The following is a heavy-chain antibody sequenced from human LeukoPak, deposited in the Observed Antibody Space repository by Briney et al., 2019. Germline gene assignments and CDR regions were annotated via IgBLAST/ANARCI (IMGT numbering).Heavy chain of an antibody. CDR1: GGSISSYY. J-gene: IGHJ4*02. Sequence: KPSETLSLTCTVSGGSISSYYWSWIRQPAGKGLEWIGRICTSGSTNYNPSLKSRVTMSVDTSKNQFSLKLSSVTAADTAVYYCARTIYYYDSSGYQSHFDYWGQGTLVTVSS. CDR3: ARTIYYYDSSGYQSHFDY. V-gene: IGHV4-4*07. D-gene: IGHD3-22*01. CDR2: ICTSGST.